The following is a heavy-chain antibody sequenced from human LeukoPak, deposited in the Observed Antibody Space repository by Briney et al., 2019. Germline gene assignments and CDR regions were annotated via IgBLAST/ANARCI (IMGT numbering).Heavy chain of an antibody. D-gene: IGHD1-26*01. V-gene: IGHV3-48*03. Sequence: GGSLRLSCAASGFTFSSYDMNWLRQAPGKGLEWVSYISTSGSTIYYADSVKGRFTISRDNAKNSLYLQMNSLRAEDTAVYYCARDKEEGSSSGSIFDIWGQGTMVTVSS. CDR2: ISTSGSTI. CDR1: GFTFSSYD. CDR3: ARDKEEGSSSGSIFDI. J-gene: IGHJ3*02.